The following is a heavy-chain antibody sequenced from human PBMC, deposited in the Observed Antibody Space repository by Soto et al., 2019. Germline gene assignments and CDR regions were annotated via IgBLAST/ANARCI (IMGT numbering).Heavy chain of an antibody. J-gene: IGHJ6*02. CDR2: SRNKAKSYTT. D-gene: IGHD4-17*01. CDR1: GFTLSDHY. V-gene: IGHV3-72*01. Sequence: EVQVVESGGGLVQPGGSLRLSCTASGFTLSDHYMDWVRQAPGKGLEWVGRSRNKAKSYTTDYAASVKGRFTISRDDSKNSVYLQMNSLKTEDTAVYYCVRYDYGLPDVWGQGTTVTVSS. CDR3: VRYDYGLPDV.